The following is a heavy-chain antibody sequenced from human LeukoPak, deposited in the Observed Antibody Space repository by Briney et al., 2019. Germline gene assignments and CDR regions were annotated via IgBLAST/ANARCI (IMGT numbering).Heavy chain of an antibody. J-gene: IGHJ6*03. CDR3: ARAAYCSSTSCYREGPYYYYMDV. V-gene: IGHV4-61*02. D-gene: IGHD2-2*02. Sequence: SETLSLTCTVSGGSISSGSYYWSWIRQPAGKGLEWIGRIYTSGSTNYNPSLKSRVTISVDTSKNQFSLKLSSVTAADTAVYYCARAAYCSSTSCYREGPYYYYMDVWGKGTTVTVSS. CDR1: GGSISSGSYY. CDR2: IYTSGST.